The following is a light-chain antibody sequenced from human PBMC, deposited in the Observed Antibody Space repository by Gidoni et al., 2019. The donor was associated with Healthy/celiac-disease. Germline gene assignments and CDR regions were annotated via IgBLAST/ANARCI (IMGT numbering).Light chain of an antibody. Sequence: AIQLTQSPSSLSASVGDRVTITCRASQGICSALAWYQQKPGKAPKLLIYDASSLESGVPSRFSGSGSGTDFTLTISSLQPEDFATYYCQQFNSYPQGFTFGPGTKVDIK. V-gene: IGKV1-13*02. J-gene: IGKJ3*01. CDR3: QQFNSYPQGFT. CDR1: QGICSA. CDR2: DAS.